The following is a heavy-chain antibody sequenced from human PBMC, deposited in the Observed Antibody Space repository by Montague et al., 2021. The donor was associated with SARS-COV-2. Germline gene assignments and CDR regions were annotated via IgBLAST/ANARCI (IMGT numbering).Heavy chain of an antibody. CDR2: ISGSGGTT. CDR1: GFTFSSYA. Sequence: SLRLSCAASGFTFSSYAMSWVRQAPGKGLEWVSAISGSGGTTWYADSVKGRFTISRDNFKNTLYLQMNSLRAEDTAVYYCAKSPSGWWLFDYWGQGTLVTVSS. J-gene: IGHJ4*02. CDR3: AKSPSGWWLFDY. V-gene: IGHV3-23*01. D-gene: IGHD6-19*01.